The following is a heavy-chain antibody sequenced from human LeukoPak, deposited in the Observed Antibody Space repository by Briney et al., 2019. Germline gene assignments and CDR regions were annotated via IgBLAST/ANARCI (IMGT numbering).Heavy chain of an antibody. J-gene: IGHJ4*02. CDR1: GGSFSGYY. Sequence: SETLSLTCAVYGGSFSGYYWSWIRQPPGKGLEWIGEINHSGSTNYNPSLKSRVTISVDTSKDQFSLKLSSVTAADTAVYYCARDGYSYGIDYWGQGTLVTVSS. V-gene: IGHV4-34*01. D-gene: IGHD5-18*01. CDR2: INHSGST. CDR3: ARDGYSYGIDY.